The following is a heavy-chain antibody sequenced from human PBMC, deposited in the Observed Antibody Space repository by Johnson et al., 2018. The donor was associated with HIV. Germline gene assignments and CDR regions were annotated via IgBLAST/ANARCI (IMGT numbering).Heavy chain of an antibody. Sequence: VANIKQDGSEKFYVDSMKGRFTIFRDNAKNSLYLQMNSLRAEDTAVYYCARDRGGSWAFDIWGQGTMVTVSS. CDR2: IKQDGSEK. J-gene: IGHJ3*02. CDR3: ARDRGGSWAFDI. D-gene: IGHD1-26*01. V-gene: IGHV3-7*01.